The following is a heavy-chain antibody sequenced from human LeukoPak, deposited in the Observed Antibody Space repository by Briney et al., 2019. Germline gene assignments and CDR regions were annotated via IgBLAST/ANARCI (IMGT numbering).Heavy chain of an antibody. CDR1: GFTFSGYW. CDR2: INSDGIST. V-gene: IGHV3-74*01. CDR3: ARGQNYDILTGYFDY. Sequence: GGALRLSCAASGFTFSGYWMHWVRQAPGKGLVWVSRINSDGISTSYADSVKGRFTISRDNSKNTLYLQMNSLRAEDTAVYYCARGQNYDILTGYFDYWGQGTLVTVSS. D-gene: IGHD3-9*01. J-gene: IGHJ4*02.